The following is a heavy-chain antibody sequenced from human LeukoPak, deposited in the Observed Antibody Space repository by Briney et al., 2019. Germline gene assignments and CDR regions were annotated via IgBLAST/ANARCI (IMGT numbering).Heavy chain of an antibody. V-gene: IGHV3-53*01. J-gene: IGHJ4*02. Sequence: GGSLRLSCTVSGFSVSDNSMSWVRQAPGKGLEWVSFIYSGTTHYSDSVKGRFTISRDNSKNTLYLQMNSLRAEDTAVYYCARVTPAYYYDSSGYYLDYWGQGTLVTVSS. CDR2: IYSGTT. CDR3: ARVTPAYYYDSSGYYLDY. D-gene: IGHD3-22*01. CDR1: GFSVSDNS.